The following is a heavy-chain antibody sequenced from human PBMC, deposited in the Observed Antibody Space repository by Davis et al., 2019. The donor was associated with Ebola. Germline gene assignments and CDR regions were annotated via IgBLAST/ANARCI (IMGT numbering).Heavy chain of an antibody. V-gene: IGHV4-59*08. CDR1: DGSISSYY. D-gene: IGHD6-19*01. Sequence: MPSETLSLTCTVSDGSISSYYWSWIRQPPGKGLEWIGYIYYSGSTNYNPSLKSRVTISVDTSKNQFSLKLSSMTAADTAVYYCARKIAVAGTVLGWFDPWGQGTLVTVSS. CDR2: IYYSGST. CDR3: ARKIAVAGTVLGWFDP. J-gene: IGHJ5*02.